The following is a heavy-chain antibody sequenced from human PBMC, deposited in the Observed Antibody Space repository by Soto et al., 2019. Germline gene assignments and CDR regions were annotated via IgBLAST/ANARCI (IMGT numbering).Heavy chain of an antibody. Sequence: QVQLVQSGAEVKKPGSSVKVSCKASGGTFSSYTISWVRQAPGQGLEWMGRIIPILGIANYAQKFQGRVTITAVKSTSTAYMELCSLRSEDTAVYYCARVTGPWEDQDWGQGTLVTVSS. D-gene: IGHD1-26*01. J-gene: IGHJ4*02. V-gene: IGHV1-69*02. CDR3: ARVTGPWEDQD. CDR1: GGTFSSYT. CDR2: IIPILGIA.